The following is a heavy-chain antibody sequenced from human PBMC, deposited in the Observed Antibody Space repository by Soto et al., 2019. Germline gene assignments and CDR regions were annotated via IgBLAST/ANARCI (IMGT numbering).Heavy chain of an antibody. D-gene: IGHD1-7*01. Sequence: QVQLVQSGAEVKKPGASVKVSCKASGYTFTSYGISWVRQAPGQGLEWMGWISAYNANTNYAQKLQGRVTMTTDTSTSTAYMELRSLRSDDTAVYYCARATPLITGTTSDWFDPWGQGTLVTVSS. J-gene: IGHJ5*02. CDR2: ISAYNANT. CDR3: ARATPLITGTTSDWFDP. V-gene: IGHV1-18*01. CDR1: GYTFTSYG.